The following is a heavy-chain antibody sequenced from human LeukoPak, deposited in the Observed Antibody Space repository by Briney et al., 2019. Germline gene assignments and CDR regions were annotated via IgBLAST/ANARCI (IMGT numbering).Heavy chain of an antibody. CDR2: IYHSGST. V-gene: IGHV4-38-2*02. CDR1: GYSISSGYY. J-gene: IGHJ4*02. Sequence: PSETLSLTCTVSGYSISSGYYWGWIRQPPGKGLEWIGSIYHSGSTYYNPSLKSRVTISVDTSKNQFSLKLSSVTAADTAVYYCARRGALLLWFGEFTTYFDYWGQGTLVTVSS. D-gene: IGHD3-10*01. CDR3: ARRGALLLWFGEFTTYFDY.